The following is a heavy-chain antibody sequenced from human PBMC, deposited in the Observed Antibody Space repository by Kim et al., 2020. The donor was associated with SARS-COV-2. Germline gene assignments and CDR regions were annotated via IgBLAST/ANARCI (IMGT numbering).Heavy chain of an antibody. J-gene: IGHJ6*02. Sequence: ASVKVSCKASGYTFTSYGISWVRQAPGQGLEWMGWISAYNGNTNYAQKLQGRVTMTTDTSTSTAYMELRSLRSDDTAVYYCAREPPMVRGVIITYYYGMDVWGQGTTVTVSS. D-gene: IGHD3-10*01. CDR1: GYTFTSYG. V-gene: IGHV1-18*01. CDR3: AREPPMVRGVIITYYYGMDV. CDR2: ISAYNGNT.